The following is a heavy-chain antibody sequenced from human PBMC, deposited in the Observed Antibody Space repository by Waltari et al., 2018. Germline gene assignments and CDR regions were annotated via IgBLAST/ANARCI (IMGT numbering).Heavy chain of an antibody. V-gene: IGHV4-39*01. J-gene: IGHJ4*02. CDR3: ARHVRRIAARPYYFDY. CDR2: IYYSGST. CDR1: GGSISSSSYY. Sequence: HLHLHYSFPLLFNPSYTLSLTCTVSGGSISSSSYYWGWIRQPPGKGLEWIGSIYYSGSTYYNPSLKSRVTISVDTSKNQFSLKLSSVTAADTAVYYCARHVRRIAARPYYFDYWGQGTLVTVSS. D-gene: IGHD6-6*01.